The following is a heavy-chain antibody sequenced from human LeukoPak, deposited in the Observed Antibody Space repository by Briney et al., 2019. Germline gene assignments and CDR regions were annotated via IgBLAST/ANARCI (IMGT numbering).Heavy chain of an antibody. Sequence: PSETLSLTCAVSGGSISSSNWWSWVRQPPGKGLEWIGEIYHSGSINYNPSLKSRVTISVDKSKNQFSLKLSSVTAADTAVYYCASHGSRWLQRADYWGQGTLVTVSS. CDR2: IYHSGSI. V-gene: IGHV4-4*02. CDR3: ASHGSRWLQRADY. J-gene: IGHJ4*02. D-gene: IGHD5-24*01. CDR1: GGSISSSNW.